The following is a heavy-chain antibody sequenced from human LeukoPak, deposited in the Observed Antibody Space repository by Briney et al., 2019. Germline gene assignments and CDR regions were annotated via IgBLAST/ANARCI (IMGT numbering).Heavy chain of an antibody. CDR3: AKDLLFGVVIN. J-gene: IGHJ4*02. D-gene: IGHD3-3*01. V-gene: IGHV3-30-3*01. Sequence: GGSLRLSCAASGFTFSSYAMHWVRQAPGKGLEWVAVISYDGSNKYYADSVKGRFTISRDNSKNTLYLQMNSLRAEDTAVYYCAKDLLFGVVINLGQGTLVTVSS. CDR2: ISYDGSNK. CDR1: GFTFSSYA.